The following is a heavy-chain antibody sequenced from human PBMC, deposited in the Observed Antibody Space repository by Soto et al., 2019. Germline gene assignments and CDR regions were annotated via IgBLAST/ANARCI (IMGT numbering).Heavy chain of an antibody. CDR3: ARDTDQGWLQSLFRSSHFDY. CDR1: GFTFSSYA. J-gene: IGHJ4*02. D-gene: IGHD5-12*01. CDR2: ISYDGSNK. Sequence: QVQLVESGGGVVQPGRSLRLSCAASGFTFSSYAMHWVRQAPGKGLEWVAVISYDGSNKYYADSVKGRFTISRDNSKNTLYLQMNSLRAEDTAVYYCARDTDQGWLQSLFRSSHFDYWGQGTLVTVSS. V-gene: IGHV3-30-3*01.